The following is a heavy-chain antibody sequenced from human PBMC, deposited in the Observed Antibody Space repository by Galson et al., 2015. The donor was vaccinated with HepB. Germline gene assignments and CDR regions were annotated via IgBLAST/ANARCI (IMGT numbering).Heavy chain of an antibody. CDR2: INGNGDRT. V-gene: IGHV3-64*01. CDR3: GREGTPGTVDY. J-gene: IGHJ4*02. Sequence: SLRLSCAASGFTFGSYPMHWVRQAPGKGLEYVSVINGNGDRTYYVNSVKGRFTISRDNSENTLYLQMGSLRPEDMAMYYCGREGTPGTVDYWGRGTLVTVSS. CDR1: GFTFGSYP. D-gene: IGHD6-13*01.